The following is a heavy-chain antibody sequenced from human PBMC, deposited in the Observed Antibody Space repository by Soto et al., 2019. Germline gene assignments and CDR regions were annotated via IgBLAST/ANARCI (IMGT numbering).Heavy chain of an antibody. D-gene: IGHD3-9*01. CDR1: GGSISSGDYY. V-gene: IGHV4-30-4*01. Sequence: PSETLSLTCTVSGGSISSGDYYWSWIRQPPGKGLEWIGYIYYSGSTYYNPSLKSRVTISVDTSKNQFSLKLSSVTAADTAVYYCARDSFAYDILTGYYTPGAFDIWGQGTTVTLSS. CDR3: ARDSFAYDILTGYYTPGAFDI. J-gene: IGHJ3*02. CDR2: IYYSGST.